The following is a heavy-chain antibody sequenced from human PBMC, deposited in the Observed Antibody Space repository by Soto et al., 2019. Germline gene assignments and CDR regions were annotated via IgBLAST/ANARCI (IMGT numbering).Heavy chain of an antibody. CDR3: ARVLLGSGIYYNAFDY. V-gene: IGHV4-30-4*01. Sequence: TSETLSLTCTVSGVPISTDDYYWTWIRQPPGKGLEWIGYIYYSGSTYYNWSLKSRVTISIDTSKNQFSLNLSSVTAADTAVYYCARVLLGSGIYYNAFDYWGQGTLVTVSS. J-gene: IGHJ4*02. CDR1: GVPISTDDYY. D-gene: IGHD3-10*01. CDR2: IYYSGST.